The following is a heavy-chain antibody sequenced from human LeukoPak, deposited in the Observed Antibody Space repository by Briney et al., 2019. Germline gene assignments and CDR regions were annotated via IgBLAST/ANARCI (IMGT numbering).Heavy chain of an antibody. D-gene: IGHD6-13*01. Sequence: SVKVSCKASGGTFSSYAISWVRQAPGQGLEWMGGIIPIFGTANYAQKFQGRVTITADESTSTAYMELSSLRSEDTAVYYCARQDTPTADYSSSWKNWFDPWGQGTLVTVSS. V-gene: IGHV1-69*01. CDR3: ARQDTPTADYSSSWKNWFDP. CDR2: IIPIFGTA. CDR1: GGTFSSYA. J-gene: IGHJ5*02.